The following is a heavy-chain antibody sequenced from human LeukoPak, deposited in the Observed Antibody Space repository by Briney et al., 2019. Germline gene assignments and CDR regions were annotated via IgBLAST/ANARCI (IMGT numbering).Heavy chain of an antibody. CDR3: AKDNSHWLFDY. Sequence: GGSLRLSCAASGFGFGSYNMYWVRQAPGKGLEWVAVISSTGNIKNFADSVKGRFTISRDNSKNTLYLQMNTLRAEDTSFYYCAKDNSHWLFDYWGRGTLVTVSS. D-gene: IGHD1-1*01. J-gene: IGHJ4*02. CDR2: ISSTGNIK. V-gene: IGHV3-30-3*01. CDR1: GFGFGSYN.